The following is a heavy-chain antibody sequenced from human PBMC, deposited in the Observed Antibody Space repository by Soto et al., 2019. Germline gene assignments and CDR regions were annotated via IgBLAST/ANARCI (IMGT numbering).Heavy chain of an antibody. CDR3: AKAKDSSSWYPVYFQH. CDR2: ISSSGGST. D-gene: IGHD6-13*01. J-gene: IGHJ1*01. CDR1: GFTFSSYA. Sequence: CVSLRLSCAASGFTFSSYAISWVRQAPGKGLEWVSAISSSGGSTYYADSVKGRFTISRDNSKNTLYLQMNSLRAEDTAVYYCAKAKDSSSWYPVYFQHWGQGTLVTVSS. V-gene: IGHV3-23*01.